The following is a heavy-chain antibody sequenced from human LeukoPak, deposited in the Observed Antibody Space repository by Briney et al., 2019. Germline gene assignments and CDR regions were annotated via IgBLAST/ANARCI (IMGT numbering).Heavy chain of an antibody. V-gene: IGHV4-34*01. CDR2: INQSGST. D-gene: IGHD5-18*01. J-gene: IGHJ4*02. Sequence: SETLSLTCAVYGGSFSGYYWSWIRQPPGKGLEWIGEINQSGSTNYNPSLKSRVTISVDTSKNQFSLKLSSVTAADTAVYYCARDYGGYSYGNYYFDYWGQGTLVTVSS. CDR3: ARDYGGYSYGNYYFDY. CDR1: GGSFSGYY.